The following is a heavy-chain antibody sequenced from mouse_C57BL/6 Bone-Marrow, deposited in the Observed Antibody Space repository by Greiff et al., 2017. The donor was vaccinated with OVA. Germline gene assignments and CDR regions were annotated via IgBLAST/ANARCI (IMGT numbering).Heavy chain of an antibody. CDR1: GFTFSSYG. V-gene: IGHV5-6*01. Sequence: EVQRVESGGDLVKPGGSLKLSCAASGFTFSSYGMSWVRQTPDKRLEWVATISSGGSYTYYPESVKGRFTISRDNAKNTLYLQMSSLKSEDTAMYYCARQGAYYSNYVWFAYWGQGTLVTVSA. CDR3: ARQGAYYSNYVWFAY. J-gene: IGHJ3*01. D-gene: IGHD2-5*01. CDR2: ISSGGSYT.